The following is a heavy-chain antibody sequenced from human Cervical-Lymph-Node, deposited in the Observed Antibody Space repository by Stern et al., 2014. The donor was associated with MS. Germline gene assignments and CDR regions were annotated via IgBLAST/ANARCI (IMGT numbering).Heavy chain of an antibody. CDR3: ARSPPYYEFWNDYYYFDY. Sequence: QVTLRESGPALVKPTQTLTLTCTFSGFSLSTSGMRVSWIRQPPGKALEWLARIDLDDDKFYSTSLKNRLTISKDNSKHQAVPTMTNMDPVDTATYYCARSPPYYEFWNDYYYFDYWGQGTLVAVSS. CDR2: IDLDDDK. V-gene: IGHV2-70*04. CDR1: GFSLSTSGMR. D-gene: IGHD3-3*01. J-gene: IGHJ4*02.